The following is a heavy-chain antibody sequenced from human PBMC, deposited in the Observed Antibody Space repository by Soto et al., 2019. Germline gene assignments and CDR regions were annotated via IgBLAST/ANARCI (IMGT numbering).Heavy chain of an antibody. J-gene: IGHJ4*02. D-gene: IGHD3-22*01. CDR2: ISAYNGNT. V-gene: IGHV1-18*04. CDR1: GYTFTSYG. Sequence: GASVKVSCKASGYTFTSYGISWVRQAPGQGLEWMGWISAYNGNTNYAQKLQGRVTMTTDTSTSTAYMELRSLRSDDTAVYYCARDYYYDSSGYPYYLDYWGQGTLVTVSS. CDR3: ARDYYYDSSGYPYYLDY.